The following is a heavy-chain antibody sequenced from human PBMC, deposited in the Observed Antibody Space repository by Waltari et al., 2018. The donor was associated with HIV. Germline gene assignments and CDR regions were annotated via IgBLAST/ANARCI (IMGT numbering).Heavy chain of an antibody. CDR3: ASPDTTMVHGHYYFYHMDV. CDR2: IYTGGST. D-gene: IGHD5-18*01. V-gene: IGHV3-66*01. Sequence: EVQLVESGGGLVQPGGSLRLSCAASGFTVSSNYMSWVRQAPGKGLELVSNIYTGGSTYYAHSVKGRFTISRDNSKNTLHRQMNSLRAEDTAVYYCASPDTTMVHGHYYFYHMDVWGQGTTVTVSS. CDR1: GFTVSSNY. J-gene: IGHJ6*02.